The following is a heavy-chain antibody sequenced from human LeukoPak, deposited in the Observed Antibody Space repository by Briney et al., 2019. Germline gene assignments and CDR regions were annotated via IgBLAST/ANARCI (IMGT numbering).Heavy chain of an antibody. V-gene: IGHV3-23*01. J-gene: IGHJ4*02. CDR2: ISNTGGST. D-gene: IGHD6-19*01. Sequence: GGSLRLSCAASRFTFSSYAMSWVRQAPGKGLEWVSAISNTGGSTCYADSVKGRFAISRDNSKNTLYLQMNSLRAEDTAVYYCVDLDSGLDYWGQGTLVTVSS. CDR3: VDLDSGLDY. CDR1: RFTFSSYA.